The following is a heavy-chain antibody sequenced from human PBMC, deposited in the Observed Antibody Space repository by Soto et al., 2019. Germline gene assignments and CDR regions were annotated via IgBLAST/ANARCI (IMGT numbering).Heavy chain of an antibody. V-gene: IGHV1-69*13. D-gene: IGHD5-18*01. CDR2: IIPIFGTA. Sequence: SVKVSCKASGGTFSSYAISWVRQAPGQGLEWMGGIIPIFGTANYAQKFQGRVTITADESTSTAYMELSSLRSEDTAVYYCATRYSYGYHYYYVMDVWGQWTTFTVPS. CDR1: GGTFSSYA. CDR3: ATRYSYGYHYYYVMDV. J-gene: IGHJ6*02.